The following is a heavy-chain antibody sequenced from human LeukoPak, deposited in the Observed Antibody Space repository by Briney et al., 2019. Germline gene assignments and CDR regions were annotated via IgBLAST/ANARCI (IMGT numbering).Heavy chain of an antibody. CDR1: GFTFSSYA. Sequence: GGSLRLSCAASGFTFSSYAMPWVRQAPGKGLKWVAVISYDGSNKYYADSVKGRFTISRDNSKNTLYLQMNSLRAEDTAVYYCARGGLAAAGNWFDPWGQGTLVTVSS. D-gene: IGHD6-13*01. V-gene: IGHV3-30-3*01. CDR2: ISYDGSNK. J-gene: IGHJ5*02. CDR3: ARGGLAAAGNWFDP.